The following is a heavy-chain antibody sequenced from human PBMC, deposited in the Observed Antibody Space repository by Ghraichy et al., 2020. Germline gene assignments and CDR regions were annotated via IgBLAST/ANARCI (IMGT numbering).Heavy chain of an antibody. Sequence: SETLSLTCSVSGDSINSSSAYWGWIRQPPGKGLEWIGGVYYSGSTYYNPNLKSRVSISVDTSKNQFSLKLMSVTAADTSVYYCARHVGADFCGTTSCRTDNWFNPWGQGTQVTVSS. CDR2: VYYSGST. J-gene: IGHJ5*02. CDR3: ARHVGADFCGTTSCRTDNWFNP. V-gene: IGHV4-39*01. D-gene: IGHD2-2*01. CDR1: GDSINSSSAY.